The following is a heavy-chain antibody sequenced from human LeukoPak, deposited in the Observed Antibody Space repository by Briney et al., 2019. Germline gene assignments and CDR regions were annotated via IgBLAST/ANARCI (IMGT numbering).Heavy chain of an antibody. V-gene: IGHV3-11*01. J-gene: IGHJ4*02. D-gene: IGHD3-3*01. CDR1: GFTFSDYY. CDR2: ISSSGSTI. Sequence: GGSLRLSCAASGFTFSDYYMSWIRQAPGKGLEWASYISSSGSTIYYADSVKGRFTISRDNAKNSLYLQMNSLRAEDTAVYYCARDRDFWSGYPPDYWGQGTLVTVSS. CDR3: ARDRDFWSGYPPDY.